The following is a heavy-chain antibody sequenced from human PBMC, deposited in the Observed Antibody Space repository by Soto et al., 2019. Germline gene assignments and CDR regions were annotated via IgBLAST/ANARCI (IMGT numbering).Heavy chain of an antibody. D-gene: IGHD1-26*01. V-gene: IGHV3-7*01. CDR2: ITQDGSEK. J-gene: IGHJ4*02. CDR3: VIDTSCGADDY. Sequence: EVQLMESGGGLVQPGGSLRLSCAASGFNFGASGMAWVRQAPGKGLEWVADITQDGSEKNYVVSVKGRVTISRDDAKNSRYLKMNSLRAEETAVYYCVIDTSCGADDYWGLGTVVTVSS. CDR1: GFNFGASG.